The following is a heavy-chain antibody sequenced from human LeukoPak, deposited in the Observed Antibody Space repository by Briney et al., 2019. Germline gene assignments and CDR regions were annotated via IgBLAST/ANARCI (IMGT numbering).Heavy chain of an antibody. CDR3: AKFIVVVPAAKFEDYYYYGMDV. Sequence: GGSLRLSCAASGFTFGNHWMSWLRQAPGKGLEWVAHIKQDGSEKYYVDSVKGRFTVSRDNAENSLYLQMNSLRVEDTAVYYCAKFIVVVPAAKFEDYYYYGMDVWGQGTTVTVSS. CDR1: GFTFGNHW. D-gene: IGHD2-2*01. V-gene: IGHV3-7*03. CDR2: IKQDGSEK. J-gene: IGHJ6*02.